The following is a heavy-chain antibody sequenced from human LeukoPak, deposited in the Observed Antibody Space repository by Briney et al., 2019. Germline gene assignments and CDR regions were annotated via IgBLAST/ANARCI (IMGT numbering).Heavy chain of an antibody. CDR3: ARVREGYSGFRMYYYYYMDV. Sequence: TGGSLRLSCAASGFTVSSNYMSWVRQAPGKGLEWVSVIYSGGSTYYADSVKGRFTISRDNSKNTLYLQMNSLRAEDTAVYYCARVREGYSGFRMYYYYYMDVWGKGTTVTISS. J-gene: IGHJ6*03. CDR2: IYSGGST. D-gene: IGHD5-12*01. V-gene: IGHV3-53*01. CDR1: GFTVSSNY.